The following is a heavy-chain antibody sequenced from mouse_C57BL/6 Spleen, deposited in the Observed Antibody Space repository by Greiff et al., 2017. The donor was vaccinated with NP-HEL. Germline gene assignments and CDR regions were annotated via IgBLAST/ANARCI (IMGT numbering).Heavy chain of an antibody. J-gene: IGHJ3*01. CDR3: ARGGYCYDWFAY. CDR1: GYTFTSYW. CDR2: IYPSDSET. D-gene: IGHD2-12*01. V-gene: IGHV1-61*01. Sequence: QVQLQQPGAELVRPGSSVKLSCKASGYTFTSYWMDWVKQRPGQGLEWIGNIYPSDSETHYNQKFKDKATLTVDKSSSTAYMQLSSLTSEDSAVYYCARGGYCYDWFAYWGQGTLVTVSA.